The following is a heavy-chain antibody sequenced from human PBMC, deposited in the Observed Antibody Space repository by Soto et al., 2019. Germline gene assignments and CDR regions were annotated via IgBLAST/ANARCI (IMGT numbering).Heavy chain of an antibody. D-gene: IGHD4-17*01. V-gene: IGHV2-5*02. CDR3: AHIGHATVTTYFDY. CDR2: IYWDDDK. CDR1: GFSLSTSGVG. J-gene: IGHJ4*02. Sequence: SGPTLVNPPQTLTLTCTFSGFSLSTSGVGVGWIRQPPGKALEWLALIYWDDDKRYSPSLKSRLTITKDTSKNQVVLTMTNMDPVDTATYYCAHIGHATVTTYFDYWGQGTLVTVSS.